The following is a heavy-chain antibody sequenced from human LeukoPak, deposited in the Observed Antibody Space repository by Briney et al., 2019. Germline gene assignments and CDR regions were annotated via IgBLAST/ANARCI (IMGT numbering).Heavy chain of an antibody. CDR1: GGSFSGYY. CDR2: INHSGST. J-gene: IGHJ4*02. Sequence: PSETLSLTCAVYGGSFSGYYWSWIRQPPGKGLEWIGEINHSGSTNYNPSLKSRVTISVDTSKNQFSLKLGSVTAADTAVYYCARGGPWPSYWGQGTLVTVSS. CDR3: ARGGPWPSY. V-gene: IGHV4-34*01.